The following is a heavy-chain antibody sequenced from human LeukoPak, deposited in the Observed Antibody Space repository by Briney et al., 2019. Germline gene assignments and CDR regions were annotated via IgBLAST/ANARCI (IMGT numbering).Heavy chain of an antibody. Sequence: GGSLRLSWAASGFTVSSNYMSWVRQAPGKGLEWVSVIYSGGSTYYADSVKGRFTISRDNSKNTLYLQMNSLRAEDTAVYYCARTCAPSSGYCYYYYGMDVWGQGTTVTVSS. CDR2: IYSGGST. CDR3: ARTCAPSSGYCYYYYGMDV. D-gene: IGHD3-22*01. J-gene: IGHJ6*02. V-gene: IGHV3-66*01. CDR1: GFTVSSNY.